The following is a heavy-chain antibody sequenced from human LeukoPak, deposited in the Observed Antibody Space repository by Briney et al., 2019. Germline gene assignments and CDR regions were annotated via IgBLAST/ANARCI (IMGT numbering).Heavy chain of an antibody. CDR1: GGTFSSYA. V-gene: IGHV1-69*01. J-gene: IGHJ4*02. D-gene: IGHD3-9*01. Sequence: ASVKVSCKASGGTFSSYAISWVRQAPGQGLEGMGGIIPIFGTANYAQKFQGRVTITADESTSTAYMELSSLRSEDTAVYYCAREGDILTGYAFDYWGQGTLVTVSS. CDR2: IIPIFGTA. CDR3: AREGDILTGYAFDY.